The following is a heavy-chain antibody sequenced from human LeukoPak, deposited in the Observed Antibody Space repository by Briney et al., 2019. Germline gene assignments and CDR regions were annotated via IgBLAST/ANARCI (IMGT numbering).Heavy chain of an antibody. J-gene: IGHJ4*02. D-gene: IGHD5-18*01. CDR1: GFTFTTYG. CDR2: ISNNNGDT. V-gene: IGHV3-23*01. Sequence: GGSLRLSCAASGFTFTTYGMSWVRQAPGQGLEWMSCISNNNGDTNYAETVKGRFTISTDTSKNTPYLQMSSLRAEDTPVYYCANTPQKRLGYSAIYDNWGQGTLVSVSS. CDR3: ANTPQKRLGYSAIYDN.